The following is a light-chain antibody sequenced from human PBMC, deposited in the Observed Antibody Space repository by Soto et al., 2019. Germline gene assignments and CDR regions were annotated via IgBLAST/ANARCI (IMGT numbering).Light chain of an antibody. CDR1: QSVSSSY. Sequence: EIVLTQSPGTLSLSPGERATLSCSASQSVSSSYLAWYQQKPGQAPRLLIYGASSRATGIPDRFSGSGSGTGFTLTISRLEPEDFAVYYCQQYGRSLSWFGPWTKGDIK. V-gene: IGKV3-20*01. CDR2: GAS. J-gene: IGKJ3*01. CDR3: QQYGRSLSW.